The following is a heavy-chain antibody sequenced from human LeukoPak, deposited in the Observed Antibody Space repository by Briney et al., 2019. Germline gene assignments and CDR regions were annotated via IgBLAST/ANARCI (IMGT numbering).Heavy chain of an antibody. J-gene: IGHJ6*03. CDR3: ARDREFCDLLFYMNV. D-gene: IGHD3-16*01. CDR2: IDNSGST. V-gene: IGHV4-61*09. Sequence: PSQTLSLTCTVSGGSISSTGYYWTWIRQPAGKGLEWIGHIDNSGSTNCNPSLKSRVTISVDTSKNQFSLNLTSVTAADTAVYYCARDREFCDLLFYMNVWGKGTTVTVSS. CDR1: GGSISSTGYY.